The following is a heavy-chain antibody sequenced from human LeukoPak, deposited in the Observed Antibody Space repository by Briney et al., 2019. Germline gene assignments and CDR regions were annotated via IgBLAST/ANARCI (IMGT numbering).Heavy chain of an antibody. CDR2: IYSGGGT. V-gene: IGHV3-53*01. D-gene: IGHD3-9*01. CDR1: GFTVSSKY. Sequence: GGSLRLSCAASGFTVSSKYMNWVRQAPGKGLEWVSVIYSGGGTNYADSVKGRFTIPRDNSKNTLYLQMNSLRAEDTAVYYCARLTGLYYFDNWGQGTLVTVSS. CDR3: ARLTGLYYFDN. J-gene: IGHJ4*02.